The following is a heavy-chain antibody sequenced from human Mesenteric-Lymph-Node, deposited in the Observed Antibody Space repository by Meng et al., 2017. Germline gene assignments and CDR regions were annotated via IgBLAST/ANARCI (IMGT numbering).Heavy chain of an antibody. J-gene: IGHJ6*02. CDR3: ARGMRYYDSSGYYSVYYYYGMDV. Sequence: SVKVSCKASGGTFSSDAIIWVRLAPGQGLEWMGGIIPMYGTANSAQKFQGRVTITADKSTSTAYMELSSLRSEDTAVYYCARGMRYYDSSGYYSVYYYYGMDVWGQGTTVTVSS. CDR2: IIPMYGTA. CDR1: GGTFSSDA. V-gene: IGHV1-69*06. D-gene: IGHD3-22*01.